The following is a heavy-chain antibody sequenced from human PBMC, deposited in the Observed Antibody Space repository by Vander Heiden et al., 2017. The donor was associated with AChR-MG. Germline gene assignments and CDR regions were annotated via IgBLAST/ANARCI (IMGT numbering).Heavy chain of an antibody. CDR3: ARGGGDYVPYYYYGMDV. Sequence: QVQLQESGPGPVKPSQTLSLTCTVARGSIRRCRYDWSCIRQHPGKGLEWIGYIYYSGSTYYNPSLKSRVTISVDTSKNQFSLKLSSVTAADTAVYYCARGGGDYVPYYYYGMDVWGQGTTVTVSS. CDR1: RGSIRRCRYD. V-gene: IGHV4-31*03. J-gene: IGHJ6*02. D-gene: IGHD4-17*01. CDR2: IYYSGST.